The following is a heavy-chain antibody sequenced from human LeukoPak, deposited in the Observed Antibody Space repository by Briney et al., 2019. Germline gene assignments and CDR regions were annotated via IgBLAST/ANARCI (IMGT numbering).Heavy chain of an antibody. CDR3: ARDSSGAWYFDL. CDR1: GFTFSSYG. D-gene: IGHD3-10*01. V-gene: IGHV3-33*01. Sequence: GGSLRLSCAASGFTFSSYGMHWVRQAPGKGLEWVAVIWYDGSNKYYADSVMGRFTISRDNSKNTLYLQMNSLRAEDTAVYYCARDSSGAWYFDLWGCGTLVTVSS. J-gene: IGHJ2*01. CDR2: IWYDGSNK.